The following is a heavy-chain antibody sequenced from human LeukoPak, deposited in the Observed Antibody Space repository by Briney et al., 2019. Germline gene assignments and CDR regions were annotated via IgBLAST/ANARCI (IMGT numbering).Heavy chain of an antibody. Sequence: PSETLSLTCTVSGGSMSSYYWNWIRQPPGKGLEWIGYIYYSGSTNYNPSLKSRVTISVDPSKNQFSLKLSSVTAADTAVYYCARDSGSYYSTDYYFDYWGQGTLVTVSS. CDR2: IYYSGST. J-gene: IGHJ4*02. D-gene: IGHD3-10*01. CDR1: GGSMSSYY. V-gene: IGHV4-59*01. CDR3: ARDSGSYYSTDYYFDY.